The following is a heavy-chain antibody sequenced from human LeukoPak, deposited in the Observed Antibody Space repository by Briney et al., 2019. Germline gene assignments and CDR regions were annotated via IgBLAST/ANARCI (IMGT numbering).Heavy chain of an antibody. CDR1: GGSISSYY. Sequence: SETLSLTCTVSGGSISSYYWSWIRQPPGKGLEWIAYIYDSGSTNSNPSLNSRVTISAETSKNEFSLKLSSVTAADTAVYYCARLGFCSGGSCPYYLYYMDVWGKGTTVTVSS. J-gene: IGHJ6*03. V-gene: IGHV4-59*08. CDR3: ARLGFCSGGSCPYYLYYMDV. CDR2: IYDSGST. D-gene: IGHD2-15*01.